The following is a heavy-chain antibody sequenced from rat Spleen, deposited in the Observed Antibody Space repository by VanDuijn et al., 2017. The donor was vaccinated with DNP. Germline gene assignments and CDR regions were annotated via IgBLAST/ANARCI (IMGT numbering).Heavy chain of an antibody. CDR3: ARGSTSIYWYFDF. D-gene: IGHD3-1*01. V-gene: IGHV5-20*01. J-gene: IGHJ1*01. CDR1: GFTFSDYY. CDR2: ISFDGGNT. Sequence: EVQLVESGGGLVQPGWSLQLSCAASGFTFSDYYMAWVRQAPKKGLEWVASISFDGGNTYYLDSVKGRFTISRDDARSSLYLQMNSLKSEDTATYYCARGSTSIYWYFDFWGPGTMVTVSS.